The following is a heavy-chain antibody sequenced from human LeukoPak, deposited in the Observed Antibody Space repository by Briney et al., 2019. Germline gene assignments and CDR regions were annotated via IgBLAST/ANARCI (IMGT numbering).Heavy chain of an antibody. Sequence: SETLSLTCTVSGGSISSYYWSWIRQPPGKGLDWIGYIYYSGSTHYNPSLKGRVTISVDTSKNQFSLKLSSVTAADTAAYYCARYGGNFDYWGQGTLVTVSS. CDR3: ARYGGNFDY. CDR2: IYYSGST. CDR1: GGSISSYY. V-gene: IGHV4-59*01. D-gene: IGHD4-23*01. J-gene: IGHJ4*02.